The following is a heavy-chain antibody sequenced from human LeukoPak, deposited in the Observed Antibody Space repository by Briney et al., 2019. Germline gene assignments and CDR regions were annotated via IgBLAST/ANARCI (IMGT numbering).Heavy chain of an antibody. CDR3: ARDSSGGSRDY. CDR1: GFTLGIYS. CDR2: MSASAYI. D-gene: IGHD6-19*01. Sequence: PGGSLSLFCVASGFTLGIYSMSWARQAPGEGLEWISSMSASAYIYYAASLKGRFTVSRDNAKNSLYLKRNSRRAEDTAVYYCARDSSGGSRDYWGQGTLVTVSS. V-gene: IGHV3-21*01. J-gene: IGHJ4*02.